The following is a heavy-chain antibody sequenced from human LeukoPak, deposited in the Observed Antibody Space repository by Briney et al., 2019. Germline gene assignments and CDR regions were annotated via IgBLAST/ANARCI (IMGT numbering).Heavy chain of an antibody. D-gene: IGHD3-22*01. J-gene: IGHJ4*02. CDR1: GGSISTTNYY. CDR3: VRGYYHRNFDY. V-gene: IGHV4-39*07. Sequence: SETLSLTCTVSGGSISTTNYYWGWTRQPPGKGLEWIGSVYYSGSTYYNPSLKSRVTISVDTSKNQFSLKLSSVTAADTAVYYCVRGYYHRNFDYWGQGTLVTVSS. CDR2: VYYSGST.